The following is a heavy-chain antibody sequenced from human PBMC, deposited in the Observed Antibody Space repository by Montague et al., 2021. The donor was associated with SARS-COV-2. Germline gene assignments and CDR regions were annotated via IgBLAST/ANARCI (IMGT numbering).Heavy chain of an antibody. CDR1: GGSIGTTTYY. D-gene: IGHD3-10*01. V-gene: IGHV4-39*01. CDR3: ATRGRGVSPGDY. J-gene: IGHJ4*02. Sequence: SETLSLTCTVSGGSIGTTTYYWVWIRQPPGKGLEWIGSIYYSGSTYYNSSLKSRVTISLDTSKKQFSLELGFVTAADTAIYYCATRGRGVSPGDYWGQGTLVTVSS. CDR2: IYYSGST.